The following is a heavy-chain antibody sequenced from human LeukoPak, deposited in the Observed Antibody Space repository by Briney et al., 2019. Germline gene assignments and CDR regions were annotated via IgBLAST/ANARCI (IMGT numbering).Heavy chain of an antibody. CDR2: ISYDGSNK. J-gene: IGHJ4*02. CDR3: AKGGVAALFDY. Sequence: GGSLRLSCAASGFTFSSYGMHWVRQAPGKGLEWVAVISYDGSNKYYADSVKGRFTISRDNSKNTLYLQMNSLRAEDTAVYYRAKGGVAALFDYWGQGTLVTVSS. V-gene: IGHV3-30*18. CDR1: GFTFSSYG. D-gene: IGHD6-13*01.